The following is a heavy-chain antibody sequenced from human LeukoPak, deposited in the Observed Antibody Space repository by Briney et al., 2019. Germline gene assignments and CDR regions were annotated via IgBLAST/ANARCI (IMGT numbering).Heavy chain of an antibody. D-gene: IGHD3-22*01. V-gene: IGHV3-15*01. Sequence: GGSLRLSCAASGFTFSNAWMSWVRQSPGKGLEWVGRIKSKTDGGTTDYAAPVKGRFTISRDDSKNTLYLQMNSLKTEDTAVYYCTTLQYYDSSGYYSPDLEYYYYGMDVWGQGTTVTVSS. J-gene: IGHJ6*02. CDR1: GFTFSNAW. CDR3: TTLQYYDSSGYYSPDLEYYYYGMDV. CDR2: IKSKTDGGTT.